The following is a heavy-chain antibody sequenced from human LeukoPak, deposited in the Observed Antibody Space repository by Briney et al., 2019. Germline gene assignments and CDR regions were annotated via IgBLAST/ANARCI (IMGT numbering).Heavy chain of an antibody. V-gene: IGHV4-61*01. Sequence: TSETLSLTCTVSGGSISGSSYYWSWIRQPPGKGLEWIGYIYYSGGTNYNPSLKSRVTISVDTSKNQFSPKLSSVTAADTAVYYCARLVYYGSGRYYYFDYWGQGTLVTVPA. CDR2: IYYSGGT. CDR1: GGSISGSSYY. CDR3: ARLVYYGSGRYYYFDY. D-gene: IGHD3-10*01. J-gene: IGHJ4*02.